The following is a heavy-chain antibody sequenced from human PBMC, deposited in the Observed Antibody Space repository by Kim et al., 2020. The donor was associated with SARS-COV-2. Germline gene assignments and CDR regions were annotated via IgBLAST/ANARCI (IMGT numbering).Heavy chain of an antibody. CDR2: IFGSGSGT. CDR1: GFTFRNSA. Sequence: GGSLRLSCTASGFTFRNSAMSWVRQAPGKGLEWVSGIFGSGSGTYYADSVKGRVTISRDNSQSTLYLHMDNLRAEDTAVYYCARHLHVTTVTLYWYFDLWGRGTLVTVSS. D-gene: IGHD2-21*02. CDR3: ARHLHVTTVTLYWYFDL. V-gene: IGHV3-23*01. J-gene: IGHJ2*01.